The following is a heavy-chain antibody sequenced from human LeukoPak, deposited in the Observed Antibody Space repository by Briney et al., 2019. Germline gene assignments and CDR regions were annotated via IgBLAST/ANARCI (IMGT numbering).Heavy chain of an antibody. Sequence: ASMKVSCKASGYTFPNYGIVWVRQAPGQGLEWMGWISPYNDNTNYADKFQGRITMTTDTSTSTAYMELTSLRSDDTAVYYCAREAHDYYDYWGQGTLVTVSS. CDR2: ISPYNDNT. CDR3: AREAHDYYDY. V-gene: IGHV1-18*04. J-gene: IGHJ4*02. CDR1: GYTFPNYG.